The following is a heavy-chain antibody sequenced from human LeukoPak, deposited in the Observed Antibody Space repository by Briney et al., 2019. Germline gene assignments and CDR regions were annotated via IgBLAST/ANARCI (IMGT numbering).Heavy chain of an antibody. CDR1: GFTFRNYW. D-gene: IGHD1-1*01. CDR3: TGGFGHNWSPFEN. Sequence: GGSLRLSCAASGFTFRNYWMHWVRQARGRGLVWVSRINGDGSDISYADSVKGRFTISRDNAKNTLSLQMNSLTDDDTALYYCTGGFGHNWSPFENWGQGTLVTVSS. V-gene: IGHV3-74*01. CDR2: INGDGSDI. J-gene: IGHJ4*02.